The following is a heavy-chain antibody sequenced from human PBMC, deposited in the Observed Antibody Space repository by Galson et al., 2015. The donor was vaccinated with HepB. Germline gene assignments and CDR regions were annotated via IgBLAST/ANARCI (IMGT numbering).Heavy chain of an antibody. D-gene: IGHD1-26*01. Sequence: SVKVSCKVSGYTLTELSMHWVRQAPGKGLEWMGGFDPEDGETIYAQKFQGRVTMTEDTSTDTAYMELSSLRSEDTAVYYCATGQLQVGATTLDYWGQGTLVTVSS. V-gene: IGHV1-24*01. CDR3: ATGQLQVGATTLDY. CDR1: GYTLTELS. CDR2: FDPEDGET. J-gene: IGHJ4*02.